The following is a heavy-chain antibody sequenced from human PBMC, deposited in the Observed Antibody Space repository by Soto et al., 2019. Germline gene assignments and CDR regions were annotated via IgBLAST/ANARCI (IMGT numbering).Heavy chain of an antibody. D-gene: IGHD6-19*01. V-gene: IGHV3-23*01. CDR1: GLNFISYA. J-gene: IGHJ6*03. CDR2: ISGSGGST. Sequence: GGSMRVSCTAAGLNFISYAMSWVRQNTGKGLEWVSAISGSGGSTYYADSVKGRFTISRDNSKNTLYLQMNSLRAEDTAVYYCANRAFSSGWYSVYYYMDVWGKGTTVTVSS. CDR3: ANRAFSSGWYSVYYYMDV.